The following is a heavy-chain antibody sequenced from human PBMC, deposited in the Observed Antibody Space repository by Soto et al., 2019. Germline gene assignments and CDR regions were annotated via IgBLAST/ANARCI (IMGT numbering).Heavy chain of an antibody. D-gene: IGHD1-1*01. J-gene: IGHJ6*03. CDR3: ARGSWDDVSGHYYMDV. CDR1: GDSVSSNSAA. Sequence: QVQLQQSGPGLVKPSQTLSLTCDISGDSVSSNSAAWNWIRQTPSRGLEWLGRTYYRSKWYSNYAISVKSRVTVNPDTFKTQCSLQLTSVTPEDTAVYYCARGSWDDVSGHYYMDVWGKGTTVTVSS. CDR2: TYYRSKWYS. V-gene: IGHV6-1*01.